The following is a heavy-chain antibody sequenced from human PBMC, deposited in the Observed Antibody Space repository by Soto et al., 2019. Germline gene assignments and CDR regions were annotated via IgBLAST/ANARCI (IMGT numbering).Heavy chain of an antibody. D-gene: IGHD2-2*01. CDR1: GFTFSSYA. Sequence: GGSLRLSCAASGFTFSSYAMSWVRQAPGKGLEWVSAISGSGGSTYYADSVKGRFTISRDNSKNTLYLQMNSLRAEDTAVYYCAKGRGYCSSTSCSKGRYFDLWGRGTLVTVSS. CDR3: AKGRGYCSSTSCSKGRYFDL. V-gene: IGHV3-23*01. J-gene: IGHJ2*01. CDR2: ISGSGGST.